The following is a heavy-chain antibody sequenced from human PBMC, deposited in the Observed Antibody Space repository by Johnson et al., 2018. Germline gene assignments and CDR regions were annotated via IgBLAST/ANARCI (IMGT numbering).Heavy chain of an antibody. Sequence: VQLVESGGGLVQPGGSLRLSCAASGFSVSNNYVSWVRQAPGKGLEWVSVIYSGGSPYYADSVKGRFTISRVNAKNTLYLQMNSLRAEDTAVYYCAIDRGGSGSYSAGALDIWGQGTMVTVSS. V-gene: IGHV3-66*01. D-gene: IGHD1-26*01. CDR1: GFSVSNNY. J-gene: IGHJ3*02. CDR3: AIDRGGSGSYSAGALDI. CDR2: IYSGGSP.